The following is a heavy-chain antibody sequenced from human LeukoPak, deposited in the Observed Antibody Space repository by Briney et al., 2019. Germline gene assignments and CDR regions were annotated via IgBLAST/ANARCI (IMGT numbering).Heavy chain of an antibody. D-gene: IGHD3-22*01. CDR2: FDPEDGET. CDR3: ATTDYYDSSVPNY. J-gene: IGHJ4*02. CDR1: GYTLTELY. V-gene: IGHV1-24*01. Sequence: ASVKVSCKVDGYTLTELYRHWVRQAPGKGLEWMGGFDPEDGETIYAQKFQGRVTMTEDTSTDTAYMELSSLRSEDTAVYYCATTDYYDSSVPNYWGQGTLVTVSS.